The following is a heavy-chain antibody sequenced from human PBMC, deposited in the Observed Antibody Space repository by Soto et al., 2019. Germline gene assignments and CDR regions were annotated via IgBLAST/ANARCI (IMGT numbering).Heavy chain of an antibody. V-gene: IGHV1-69*08. CDR3: ATDSSGPGRFDP. Sequence: QVQLVQSVSEVKKPGSSVQVSCTASGGTFSSNTVSWVRQAPRQGLVWMGRIIPMVDTRNYAQHYQGRLTIMADKYTSTACMELSSLPAVDTAVYYCATDSSGPGRFDPWGQGTLVTVSS. D-gene: IGHD3-22*01. J-gene: IGHJ5*02. CDR2: IIPMVDTR. CDR1: GGTFSSNT.